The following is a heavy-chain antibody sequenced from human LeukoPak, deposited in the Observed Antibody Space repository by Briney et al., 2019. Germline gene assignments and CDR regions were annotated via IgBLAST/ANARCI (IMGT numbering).Heavy chain of an antibody. V-gene: IGHV1-8*03. CDR1: GYTFTGYY. Sequence: GASVKVSCKASGYTFTGYYMHWVRQAPGQGLEWMGWMNPNSGNTGYAQKFQGRVTITRNTSISTAYMELSSLRSEDTAVYYCARASYSSGWYGYYYYYYMDVWGKGTTVTVSS. J-gene: IGHJ6*03. D-gene: IGHD6-19*01. CDR3: ARASYSSGWYGYYYYYYMDV. CDR2: MNPNSGNT.